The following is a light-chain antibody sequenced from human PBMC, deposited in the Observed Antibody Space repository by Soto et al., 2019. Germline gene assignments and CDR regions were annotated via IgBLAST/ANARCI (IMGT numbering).Light chain of an antibody. V-gene: IGKV1-27*01. CDR1: QDIYNF. Sequence: DIRMTQSPPSLSASVGDKVTITCRASQDIYNFVAWYQQKPGEVPKLLIYDASTLRSGASSRFSGSGSGTIFTLAINSLQPEDGGSYFCQKYDTVPLTFGQGTKVEV. CDR2: DAS. CDR3: QKYDTVPLT. J-gene: IGKJ1*01.